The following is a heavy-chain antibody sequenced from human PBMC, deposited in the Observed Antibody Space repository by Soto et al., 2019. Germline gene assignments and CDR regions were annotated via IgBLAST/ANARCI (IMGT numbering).Heavy chain of an antibody. CDR2: INSDGSRT. CDR1: GFTYSNNW. D-gene: IGHD2-15*01. Sequence: EVQLVESGGGLVQPGGSLRLSCAASGFTYSNNWMHWVRQAPGKGLVWVSRINSDGSRTSYADSVKGRFTISRDNAKNTLYLQMNSLRAEDTAVYYCARATMVAGRVFDDWGQGTLVTVSS. V-gene: IGHV3-74*01. J-gene: IGHJ4*02. CDR3: ARATMVAGRVFDD.